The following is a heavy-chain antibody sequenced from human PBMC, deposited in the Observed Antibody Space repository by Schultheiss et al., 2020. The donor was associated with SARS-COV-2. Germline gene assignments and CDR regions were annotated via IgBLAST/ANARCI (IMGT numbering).Heavy chain of an antibody. CDR3: AKDCAVVIWVPDY. D-gene: IGHD3-22*01. CDR2: IYYSGST. V-gene: IGHV4-31*03. J-gene: IGHJ4*02. Sequence: SETLSLTCTVSGGSISSGGYYWSWIRQHPGKGLEWIGYIYYSGSTYYNPSLKSRVTISVDTSKNQFSLKLSSVTAADTAVYYCAKDCAVVIWVPDYWGQGTLVTVSS. CDR1: GGSISSGGYY.